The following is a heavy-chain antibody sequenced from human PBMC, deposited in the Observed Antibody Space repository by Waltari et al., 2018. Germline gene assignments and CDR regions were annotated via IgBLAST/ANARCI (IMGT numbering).Heavy chain of an antibody. J-gene: IGHJ6*02. D-gene: IGHD3-3*01. Sequence: QVQLQQWGAGLLKPSETLSLTCAVYGGSFSGYYWSWIRQPPGKGLEWIGEINHSGSTNSNPSLKSRVTISVDTSKNQFSLKLSSVTAADTAVYYCAREKSYDFWSGYYGRLGMDVWGQGTTVTVSS. V-gene: IGHV4-34*01. CDR1: GGSFSGYY. CDR3: AREKSYDFWSGYYGRLGMDV. CDR2: INHSGST.